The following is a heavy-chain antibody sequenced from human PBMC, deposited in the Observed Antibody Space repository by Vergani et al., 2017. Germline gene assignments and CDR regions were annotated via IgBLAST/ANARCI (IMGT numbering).Heavy chain of an antibody. CDR2: IDHTGRP. V-gene: IGHV4-34*01. CDR1: GGSFTSYH. Sequence: QVQLQQWGGGLLKPSETLSLTCVVNGGSFTSYHWTWIRQSPGEELEWVGDIDHTGRPDYNPSLKTQLTMSVDKSRNQFSLTLNSMTATDTAIYFCARVNTETNGHLYYYYYMDVWGQGTAVTVS. J-gene: IGHJ6*03. CDR3: ARVNTETNGHLYYYYYMDV. D-gene: IGHD4-11*01.